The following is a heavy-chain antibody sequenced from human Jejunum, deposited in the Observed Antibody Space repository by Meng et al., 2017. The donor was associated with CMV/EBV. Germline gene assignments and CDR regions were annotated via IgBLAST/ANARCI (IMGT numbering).Heavy chain of an antibody. V-gene: IGHV3-30*02. D-gene: IGHD2-2*01. CDR3: AKDLVYCSSTSCYAPPPYYNYYGMDV. J-gene: IGHJ6*02. Sequence: RRAPGKGLEWVALIRYDGSNKYYADSVKGRFTISRDNSKSTLYLQMNSLRAEDTAVYYCAKDLVYCSSTSCYAPPPYYNYYGMDVWGQGTTVTVSS. CDR2: IRYDGSNK.